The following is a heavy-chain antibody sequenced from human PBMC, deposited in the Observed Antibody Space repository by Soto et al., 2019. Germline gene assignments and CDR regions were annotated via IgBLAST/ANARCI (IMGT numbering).Heavy chain of an antibody. D-gene: IGHD6-13*01. Sequence: PXGSLRVSCAASGFTFSSYRMNWVRQAPGKGLEWVSSISSSSSYIYYADSVKGRFTISRDNAKNSLYLQMNSLRAEDTAVYYCARSYSSSRFMDVWGQGTTVTVSS. CDR2: ISSSSSYI. J-gene: IGHJ6*02. CDR1: GFTFSSYR. V-gene: IGHV3-21*01. CDR3: ARSYSSSRFMDV.